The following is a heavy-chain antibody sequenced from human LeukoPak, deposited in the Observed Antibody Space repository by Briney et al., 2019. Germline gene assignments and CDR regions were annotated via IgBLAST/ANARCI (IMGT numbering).Heavy chain of an antibody. CDR1: GFTFSNAC. D-gene: IGHD6-19*01. CDR3: SKSQRAISSGRPYRNFDS. J-gene: IGHJ4*02. Sequence: GGSLRLSGAASGFTFSNACMNWVRQAPGKGLEWVSTISGNGGTTYYADSVKGRFTISRDNSKNTVHLQMNSLRAEDTAVYYCSKSQRAISSGRPYRNFDSWGQGTLVTVSS. CDR2: ISGNGGTT. V-gene: IGHV3-23*01.